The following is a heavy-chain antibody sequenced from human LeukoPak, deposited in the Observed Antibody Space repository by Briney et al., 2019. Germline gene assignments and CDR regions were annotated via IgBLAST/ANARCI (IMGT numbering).Heavy chain of an antibody. CDR3: AREVRGDYFDF. V-gene: IGHV3-53*01. CDR1: GFTVSSNY. Sequence: GGSLRLSCAVSGFTVSSNYMNWVRQAPGKGLEWVSVIHAGGTTFYADSVKGRFTISRDNSKNTLYLQMNSLRADDTAVYYCAREVRGDYFDFWGQGTLVTVSS. D-gene: IGHD3-16*01. J-gene: IGHJ4*02. CDR2: IHAGGTT.